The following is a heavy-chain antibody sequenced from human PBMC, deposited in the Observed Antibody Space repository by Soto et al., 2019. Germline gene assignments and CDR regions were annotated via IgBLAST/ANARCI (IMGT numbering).Heavy chain of an antibody. V-gene: IGHV1-58*01. D-gene: IGHD2-15*01. CDR3: AAGYCSGGSCYDYYYYGVDV. CDR2: IVVGSGNT. CDR1: GFTFTNSA. Sequence: VSCKASGFTFTNSAVQWLRQARGQRLEWVGWIVVGSGNTNYAQKFQERVTITRDMSTSTAYMELSSLKSEDTAVYYCAAGYCSGGSCYDYYYYGVDVWGQGTTVTVSS. J-gene: IGHJ6*02.